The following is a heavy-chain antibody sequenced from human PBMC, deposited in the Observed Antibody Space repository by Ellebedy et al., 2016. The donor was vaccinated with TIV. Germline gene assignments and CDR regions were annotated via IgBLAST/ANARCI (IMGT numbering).Heavy chain of an antibody. D-gene: IGHD2-21*01. CDR2: IYPGDSDT. CDR1: GYSFTTYW. J-gene: IGHJ4*02. V-gene: IGHV5-51*01. Sequence: GESLKISCKGSGYSFTTYWVGWVRQMPGKGLEWMGIIYPGDSDTRYSPSFQGQVTISVDKSIHTAYLQWSGLRASDTAMYFCARVFGHALDYWGQGTLVTVSS. CDR3: ARVFGHALDY.